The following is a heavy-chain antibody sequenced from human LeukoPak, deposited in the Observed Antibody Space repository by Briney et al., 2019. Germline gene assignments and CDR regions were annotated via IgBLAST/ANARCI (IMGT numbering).Heavy chain of an antibody. V-gene: IGHV3-7*01. CDR1: ALTFSNYW. CDR2: IKEDGSEI. Sequence: GGSLRLSCAASALTFSNYWMSWVRQAPGKGLEWVANIKEDGSEINYVDSVKGRFTISRDNAKNSLYLQMNSVRVDNTAVYYCARDRGYSTFDYWGQGALVTVSS. CDR3: ARDRGYSTFDY. D-gene: IGHD4-23*01. J-gene: IGHJ4*02.